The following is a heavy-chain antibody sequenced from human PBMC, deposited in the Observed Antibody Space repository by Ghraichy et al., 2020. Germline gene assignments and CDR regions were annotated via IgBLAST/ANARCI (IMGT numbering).Heavy chain of an antibody. CDR3: AKDMAQIVVVSLGFDY. D-gene: IGHD3-22*01. J-gene: IGHJ4*02. Sequence: GESLNISCAASGFTFSSYAMSWVRQVPGKGLEWVSAISGSGGSTYYADSVKGRFTISRDNSKNTLYLQMNSLRAEDTAVYYCAKDMAQIVVVSLGFDYWGQGTLVTVSS. V-gene: IGHV3-23*01. CDR1: GFTFSSYA. CDR2: ISGSGGST.